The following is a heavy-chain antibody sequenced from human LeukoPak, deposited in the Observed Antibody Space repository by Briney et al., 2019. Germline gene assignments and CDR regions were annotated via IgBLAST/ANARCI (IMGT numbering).Heavy chain of an antibody. J-gene: IGHJ3*01. CDR1: GFTFSSYW. CDR2: INSDGSST. D-gene: IGHD3-9*01. Sequence: GGSLRLSCAAPGFTFSSYWMHWVRQAPGKGLVWVSRINSDGSSTSYADSVKGRFTISRDNAKNTLYLQMNSLRAEDTAVYYCALPYYDILTGYYKGGAFDFWGQGTMVTVSS. CDR3: ALPYYDILTGYYKGGAFDF. V-gene: IGHV3-74*01.